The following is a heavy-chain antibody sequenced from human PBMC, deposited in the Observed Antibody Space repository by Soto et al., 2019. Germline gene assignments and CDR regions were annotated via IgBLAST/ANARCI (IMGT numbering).Heavy chain of an antibody. Sequence: PGESLKISCQGSGYAFSSYWIAWVRQMPGKDLEWMGIIYPGDSDTRYSPSFQGQVTISVDKSITTAYLQWSSLKASDTAMYYCARGYCTATICDPWFDPWGQGTLVTVSS. CDR1: GYAFSSYW. V-gene: IGHV5-51*01. J-gene: IGHJ5*02. CDR3: ARGYCTATICDPWFDP. D-gene: IGHD2-8*02. CDR2: IYPGDSDT.